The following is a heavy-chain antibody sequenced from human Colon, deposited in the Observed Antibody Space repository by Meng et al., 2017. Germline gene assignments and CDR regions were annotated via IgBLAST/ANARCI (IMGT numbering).Heavy chain of an antibody. V-gene: IGHV4-30-4*01. J-gene: IGHJ1*01. CDR1: GASSNSPYYY. Sequence: QELGTGMVKPLQTLSPTCTVSGASSNSPYYYGSWIRQPQEKGLEWIGYIYYSGSTYYSPSLKSRVTMSLDKSKNQLCLNLGSVSAADTAVYYCARENEGIGFTPAGQWGQGTLVTVSS. CDR3: ARENEGIGFTPAGQ. D-gene: IGHD2-21*01. CDR2: IYYSGST.